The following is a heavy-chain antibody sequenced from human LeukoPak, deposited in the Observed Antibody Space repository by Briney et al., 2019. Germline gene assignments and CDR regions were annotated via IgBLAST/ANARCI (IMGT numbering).Heavy chain of an antibody. D-gene: IGHD6-13*01. V-gene: IGHV1-2*02. CDR1: GYTFTSYG. J-gene: IGHJ4*02. CDR2: INPNSGGT. Sequence: ASVKVSCKASGYTFTSYGISWVRQAPGRGLEWMGWINPNSGGTNYAQKFQGRVTMTRDTSISTAYMELSRLRSDDTAVYYCARGQRWSSRGPAYWGQGTLVTVSS. CDR3: ARGQRWSSRGPAY.